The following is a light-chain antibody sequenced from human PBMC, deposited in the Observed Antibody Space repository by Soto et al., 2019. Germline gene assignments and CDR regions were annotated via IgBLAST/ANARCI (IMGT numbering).Light chain of an antibody. J-gene: IGKJ1*01. Sequence: EIVLTQSPDTLSLSPGERATLSCRASQSVSSNVAWYQQKPGQAPRLLIYGASARATGVSVRFSGSGSGTEFTLTISSPQSEDFAVYSCQQYNNWPRTFGQGTKVE. V-gene: IGKV3-15*01. CDR1: QSVSSN. CDR3: QQYNNWPRT. CDR2: GAS.